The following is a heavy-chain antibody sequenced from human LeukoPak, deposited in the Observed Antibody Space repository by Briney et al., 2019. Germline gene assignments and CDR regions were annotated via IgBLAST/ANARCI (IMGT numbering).Heavy chain of an antibody. Sequence: GASVKVSCKASGYAFTRHYMHWVRQAPGQGLEWMGWISAHGGDTNYAQKFQGRVSMTTDTSTTTAYMELRSLISDDTAVYYCARDYGDYDLDQWGQGTLVTVSS. CDR3: ARDYGDYDLDQ. CDR2: ISAHGGDT. CDR1: GYAFTRHY. J-gene: IGHJ4*02. D-gene: IGHD4-17*01. V-gene: IGHV1-18*01.